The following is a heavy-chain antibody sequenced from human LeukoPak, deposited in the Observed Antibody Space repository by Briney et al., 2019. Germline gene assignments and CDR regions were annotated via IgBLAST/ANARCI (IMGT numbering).Heavy chain of an antibody. CDR2: IYPPDSDA. Sequence: ESLKISCQGAGYSFATYWIGWVRQMPGKGLEGMGIIYPPDSDAKYSPSFQALVTISADKSINTAYLQWKSLKASDTAMYYCARLSDYGFNWFDPWGQGTLVTVSS. CDR1: GYSFATYW. D-gene: IGHD3-3*01. J-gene: IGHJ5*02. V-gene: IGHV5-51*01. CDR3: ARLSDYGFNWFDP.